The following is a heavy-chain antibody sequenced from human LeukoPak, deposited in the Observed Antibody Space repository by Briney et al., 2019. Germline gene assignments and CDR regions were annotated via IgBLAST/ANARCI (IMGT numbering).Heavy chain of an antibody. D-gene: IGHD6-13*01. Sequence: PGGSLRLSCAASGFTFSDYWMSWVRQAPGKGLEWVANIKQDGSEKYYVDSVKGRFTISRDNAKNSLYLQMNSLRAEDTAVYYCARDFAAAGTYYGMDVWGQGPRSLSP. CDR3: ARDFAAAGTYYGMDV. CDR2: IKQDGSEK. J-gene: IGHJ6*02. V-gene: IGHV3-7*01. CDR1: GFTFSDYW.